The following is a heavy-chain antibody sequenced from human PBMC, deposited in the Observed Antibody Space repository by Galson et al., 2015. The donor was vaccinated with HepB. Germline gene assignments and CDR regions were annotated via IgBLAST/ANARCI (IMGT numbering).Heavy chain of an antibody. CDR2: INTNTGNP. CDR1: RYTFSDYA. Sequence: VKVSCKASRYTFSDYAINWVRQAPGQGLEWMGWINTNTGNPTYAQGFTGRFVFSLDTSVSTAYLQISTLKAEDTAFYYCARHHGAFDIWGQGTMVTVSS. CDR3: ARHHGAFDI. V-gene: IGHV7-4-1*02. J-gene: IGHJ3*02.